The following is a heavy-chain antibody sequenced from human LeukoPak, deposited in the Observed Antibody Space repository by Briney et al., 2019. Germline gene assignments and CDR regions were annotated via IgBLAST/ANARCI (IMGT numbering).Heavy chain of an antibody. V-gene: IGHV4-30-4*01. CDR3: ARERGDGYESVWFDP. CDR2: IYYSGST. D-gene: IGHD5-24*01. Sequence: SETLSLTCTVSGGSISSGDYCWSWIRQPPGKGLGWIGYIYYSGSTYYNPSLKSRVTISVDTSKNQFSLKLSSVTAADTAVYYCARERGDGYESVWFDPWGQGTLVTVSS. CDR1: GGSISSGDYC. J-gene: IGHJ5*02.